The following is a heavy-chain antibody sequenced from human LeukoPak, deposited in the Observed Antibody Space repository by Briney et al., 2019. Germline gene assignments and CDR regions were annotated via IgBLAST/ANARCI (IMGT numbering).Heavy chain of an antibody. CDR2: ISASAGRT. Sequence: QTGGSLRLSCAASGFTFSNYAMNWVRQAPGKGLEWVSAISASAGRTYYADSVKGRFTISRDNSKNTLFLQMNSLRAEDTAVYYCAKDGGQQQLPTLLPDYWGQGTLVTVSS. CDR1: GFTFSNYA. D-gene: IGHD6-13*01. J-gene: IGHJ4*02. V-gene: IGHV3-23*01. CDR3: AKDGGQQQLPTLLPDY.